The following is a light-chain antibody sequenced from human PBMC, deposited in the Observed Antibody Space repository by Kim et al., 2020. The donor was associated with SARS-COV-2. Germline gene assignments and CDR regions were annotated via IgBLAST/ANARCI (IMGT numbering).Light chain of an antibody. CDR3: QQYADSPPT. Sequence: SPEERATLSCRASQSISSIHVAWYQQKRGRAPRLIIYGISNRATDIPEGFSGSGAGTDFTLTISRLEPEDFAVYYCQQYADSPPTFGQGTKVDIK. CDR2: GIS. V-gene: IGKV3-20*01. J-gene: IGKJ1*01. CDR1: QSISSIH.